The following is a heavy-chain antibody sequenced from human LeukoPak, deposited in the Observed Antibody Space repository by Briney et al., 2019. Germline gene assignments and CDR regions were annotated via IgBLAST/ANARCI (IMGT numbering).Heavy chain of an antibody. CDR1: GFTFSSYW. V-gene: IGHV3-7*01. CDR2: IKQEGSEK. Sequence: GGSLRLSCAASGFTFSSYWMSWVRQAPGKGLEWVANIKQEGSEKYYVDSVKGRFTISRDNAKNSLYLQMNSLRAEDTAVYYCARAYYDFWSGNYYYYYMDVWGKGTTVTVSS. D-gene: IGHD3-3*01. J-gene: IGHJ6*03. CDR3: ARAYYDFWSGNYYYYYMDV.